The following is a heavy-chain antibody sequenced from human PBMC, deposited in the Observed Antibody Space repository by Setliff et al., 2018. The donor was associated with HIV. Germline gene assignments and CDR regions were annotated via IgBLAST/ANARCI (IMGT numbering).Heavy chain of an antibody. CDR3: ARLLDYYYMDV. CDR2: ISWNSGNI. V-gene: IGHV3-9*01. J-gene: IGHJ6*03. D-gene: IGHD2-15*01. CDR1: GFRFEDNA. Sequence: SLKISCVVSGFRFEDNAMHWVRQAPGKGLEWVSGISWNSGNIGYADSVKGRFTISRDNAKNSLYLQMDSLRAEDTAVYYCARLLDYYYMDVWGKGTTVTVSS.